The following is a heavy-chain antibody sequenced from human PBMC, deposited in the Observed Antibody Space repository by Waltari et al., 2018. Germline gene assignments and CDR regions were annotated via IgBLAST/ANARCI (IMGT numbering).Heavy chain of an antibody. J-gene: IGHJ4*02. V-gene: IGHV1-8*02. CDR3: ARMGVGCFEGGGSC. D-gene: IGHD2-15*01. CDR1: GYTFSSYD. CDR2: MNPNSGNT. Sequence: QVQLVQSGAEVQKPGASVKVSCKASGYTFSSYDGHWVRQATGQGLEWMGWMNPNSGNTGYAQKFQGRVTMTRNTSISTAYMELSSLRSEDTAVYYCARMGVGCFEGGGSCWGQGTLVTVSS.